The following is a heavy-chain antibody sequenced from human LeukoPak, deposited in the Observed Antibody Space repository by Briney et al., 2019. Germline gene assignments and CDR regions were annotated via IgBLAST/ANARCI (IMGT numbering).Heavy chain of an antibody. Sequence: SVKVSCKASGGTFSSYAISWVRQAPGQGLEWMGGIIPIFGTANYAQKFQGRVTITADESTSTAYMELSSLRSEDTAVYYCASGQSAVPAATTWPLGYWGQGTLVTVSS. D-gene: IGHD2-2*01. CDR1: GGTFSSYA. CDR3: ASGQSAVPAATTWPLGY. V-gene: IGHV1-69*13. CDR2: IIPIFGTA. J-gene: IGHJ4*02.